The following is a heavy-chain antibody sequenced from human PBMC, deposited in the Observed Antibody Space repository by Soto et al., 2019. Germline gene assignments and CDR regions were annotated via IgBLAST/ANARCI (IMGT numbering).Heavy chain of an antibody. CDR1: GYSFTTYW. Sequence: GESLKISCKGSGYSFTTYWIGWVRQMPETGLEWMGVVYPGDSDTRYNPSFQGQVTISADKSVSTAYLQWSSLKASDTATYYCARSSSAIFGVATFDYWGQGTLVTVSS. CDR2: VYPGDSDT. D-gene: IGHD3-3*01. CDR3: ARSSSAIFGVATFDY. V-gene: IGHV5-51*01. J-gene: IGHJ4*02.